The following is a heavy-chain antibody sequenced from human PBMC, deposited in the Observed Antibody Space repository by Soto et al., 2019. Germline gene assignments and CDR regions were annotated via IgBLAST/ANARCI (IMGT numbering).Heavy chain of an antibody. J-gene: IGHJ4*02. CDR2: IWYDGSNK. D-gene: IGHD2-21*02. CDR1: GFTFSSYG. V-gene: IGHV3-33*01. CDR3: ARDLSTVVVTAPSGY. Sequence: QVQLVESGGGVVQPGRSLRLSCAASGFTFSSYGMHWVRQAPGKGLEWVAVIWYDGSNKYYADSVKGRITISRDNSKNTLYLQMNSLRAEDTAVYYCARDLSTVVVTAPSGYWGQGTLVTVSS.